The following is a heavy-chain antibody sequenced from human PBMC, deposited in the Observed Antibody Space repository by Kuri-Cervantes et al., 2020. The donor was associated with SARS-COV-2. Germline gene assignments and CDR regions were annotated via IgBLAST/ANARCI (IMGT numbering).Heavy chain of an antibody. J-gene: IGHJ5*02. D-gene: IGHD2-15*01. CDR1: GGSISSYY. CDR2: IYYSGGT. V-gene: IGHV4-59*01. CDR3: ARDYCSGGSCHNWFDP. Sequence: SETLSLTCTVSGGSISSYYWSWIRQPPGKGLEWIGYIYYSGGTNYNPSLKIRVTISVYTSKNQFSLKLSSVTAADTAVYYCARDYCSGGSCHNWFDPWGQGNLVIVSS.